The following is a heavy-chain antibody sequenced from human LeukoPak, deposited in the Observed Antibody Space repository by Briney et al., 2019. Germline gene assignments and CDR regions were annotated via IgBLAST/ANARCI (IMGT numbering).Heavy chain of an antibody. CDR3: ARDRGLGLPNWFTS. V-gene: IGHV3-48*03. Sequence: PGGSLRLSCAASGFTFSSYEMNWVRQAPGKGLEWVSSIDLNGNHINYADSVKDRFTISRDNAKNSLFLQMDSLRVEDTAVYYCARDRGLGLPNWFTSWGQGTLVTVSS. D-gene: IGHD2-15*01. CDR1: GFTFSSYE. J-gene: IGHJ5*01. CDR2: IDLNGNHI.